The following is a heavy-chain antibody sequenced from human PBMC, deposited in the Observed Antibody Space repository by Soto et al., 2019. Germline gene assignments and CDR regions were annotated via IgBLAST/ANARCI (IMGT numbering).Heavy chain of an antibody. J-gene: IGHJ4*02. D-gene: IGHD1-20*01. CDR2: VDPEDGET. CDR3: AIGRESNRWRHIPGSAFDY. V-gene: IGHV1-69-2*01. Sequence: EVQLIQSGAEVKKPGAPVKISCKVSGYTFTDYYLHWVRQTPGQGLEWMGLVDPEDGETKYAGKFQGRVTITADTSIDTAFMELSSLRSEDTAVYYCAIGRESNRWRHIPGSAFDYWGLGTLVTVSS. CDR1: GYTFTDYY.